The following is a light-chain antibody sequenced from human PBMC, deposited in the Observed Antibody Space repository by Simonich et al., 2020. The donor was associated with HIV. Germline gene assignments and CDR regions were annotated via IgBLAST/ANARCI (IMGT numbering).Light chain of an antibody. CDR3: QQYNNWPPRP. CDR2: GAS. Sequence: EIVMTQSPATLSVSQGERATLSCRASQSVSNNLAWYQQKPGQAPRLLIYGASTRATGIPARFSGSGSGTEFTLTISSLQSEDFAVYYCQQYNNWPPRPFGQGTKLEIK. CDR1: QSVSNN. J-gene: IGKJ2*01. V-gene: IGKV3D-15*01.